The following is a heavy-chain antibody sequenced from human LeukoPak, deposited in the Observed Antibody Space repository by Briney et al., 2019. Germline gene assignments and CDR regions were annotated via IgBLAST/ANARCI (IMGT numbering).Heavy chain of an antibody. CDR3: AAELTGGTGTTY. Sequence: ASVKVSCKASGYTFTSHDINWVRQATGQGLEWMGWMNPNSGYTGYEQKFQGRVTMTRDMSTSTAYMELSSLRSEDTAVYYCAAELTGGTGTTYWGQGTLVTVSS. CDR2: MNPNSGYT. J-gene: IGHJ4*02. D-gene: IGHD1-1*01. V-gene: IGHV1-8*01. CDR1: GYTFTSHD.